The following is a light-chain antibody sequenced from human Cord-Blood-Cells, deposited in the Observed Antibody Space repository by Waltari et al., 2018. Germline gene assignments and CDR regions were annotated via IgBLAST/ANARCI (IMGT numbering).Light chain of an antibody. Sequence: QSALTQPASVSGSPGQSITISCTGTSSDVGGYNYVSWYQQHPGKAPKLMIYDVSNRPSGVSYRFAGSKAGNTASLTISRLQAEDEADYYCSSYTSSSTLVVFGTGTKVTVL. CDR2: DVS. V-gene: IGLV2-14*01. CDR1: SSDVGGYNY. J-gene: IGLJ1*01. CDR3: SSYTSSSTLVV.